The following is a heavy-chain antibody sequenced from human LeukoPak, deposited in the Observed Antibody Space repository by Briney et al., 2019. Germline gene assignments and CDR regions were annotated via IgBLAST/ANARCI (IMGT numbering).Heavy chain of an antibody. CDR1: GFTVINNY. D-gene: IGHD3-10*01. Sequence: GGSLRLSCAASGFTVINNYMNWVRQAPGKGLEWVSVTYSGGTTYYADSVKGRFTISRDNAKNSLYLQMNSLRDDDTAVYYCARDRVRGGGTYYFDYWGQGTLVTVSS. V-gene: IGHV3-53*01. CDR3: ARDRVRGGGTYYFDY. CDR2: TYSGGTT. J-gene: IGHJ4*02.